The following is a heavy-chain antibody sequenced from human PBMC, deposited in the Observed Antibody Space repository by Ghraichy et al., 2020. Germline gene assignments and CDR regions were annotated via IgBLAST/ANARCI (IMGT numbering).Heavy chain of an antibody. Sequence: GGSLRLSCAASGFTFGAYSMNWVRQAPGKGLEWVSFISSGGNTIYYADSVKGRFTISRDNAKNSLYLQMNSLRDEDTAMYYCARGFSTMPTAWGQGTLVTVSS. CDR3: ARGFSTMPTA. D-gene: IGHD2/OR15-2a*01. J-gene: IGHJ5*02. CDR1: GFTFGAYS. V-gene: IGHV3-48*02. CDR2: ISSGGNTI.